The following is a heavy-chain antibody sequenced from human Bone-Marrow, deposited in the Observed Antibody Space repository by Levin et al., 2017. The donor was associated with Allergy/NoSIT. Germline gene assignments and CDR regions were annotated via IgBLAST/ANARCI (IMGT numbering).Heavy chain of an antibody. CDR2: ISYDGSNK. Sequence: GESLKISCAASGFTFSSYGMHWVRQAPGKGLEWVAVISYDGSNKYYADSVKGRFTISRDNSKNTLYLQMNSLRAEDTAVYYCAKDRITIVGVVDWDYGMDVWGQGTTVTVSS. CDR3: AKDRITIVGVVDWDYGMDV. CDR1: GFTFSSYG. V-gene: IGHV3-30*18. D-gene: IGHD3-3*01. J-gene: IGHJ6*02.